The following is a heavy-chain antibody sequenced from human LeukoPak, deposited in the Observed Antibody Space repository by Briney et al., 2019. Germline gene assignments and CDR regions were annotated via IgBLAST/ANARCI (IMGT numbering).Heavy chain of an antibody. CDR1: GFTFDDYA. Sequence: GGSLRLSCAASGFTFDDYAMHWVRQAPGKGLEWVSGISWNSGSIGYADSAKGRFTISRDNAKNSLYLQMNSLRAEDTALYYCAYSGSRSGFDYWGQGTLVTVSS. V-gene: IGHV3-9*01. J-gene: IGHJ4*02. CDR2: ISWNSGSI. D-gene: IGHD1-26*01. CDR3: AYSGSRSGFDY.